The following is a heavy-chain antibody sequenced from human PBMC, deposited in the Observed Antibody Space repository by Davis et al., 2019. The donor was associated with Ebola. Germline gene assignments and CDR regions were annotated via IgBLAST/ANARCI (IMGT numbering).Heavy chain of an antibody. CDR2: IQTDGSST. CDR3: TRDYGDYVNDD. D-gene: IGHD4-17*01. V-gene: IGHV3-74*01. Sequence: GESLKTSCAASGITFSTYWMNWVRQVPGKGLVWVSRIQTDGSSTSYADSVKGRFTISRDNAKNTLYPQMNSLRVEDTAVYYCTRDYGDYVNDDWGQGTLVTVSS. CDR1: GITFSTYW. J-gene: IGHJ4*02.